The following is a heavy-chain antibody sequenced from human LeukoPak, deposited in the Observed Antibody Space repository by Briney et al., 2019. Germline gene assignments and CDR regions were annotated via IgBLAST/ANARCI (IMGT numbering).Heavy chain of an antibody. CDR2: IKQDGSEK. V-gene: IGHV3-7*03. J-gene: IGHJ4*02. Sequence: GGSLRLSCAASGFTFSSYWMSWVRQAPGKGLEWVANIKQDGSEKYYVDSVKGRFTISRDNSKNTLYLQMNSLIAEDTAVYYCAKSGYNRFDYWGQGTRVTVSS. D-gene: IGHD5-24*01. CDR1: GFTFSSYW. CDR3: AKSGYNRFDY.